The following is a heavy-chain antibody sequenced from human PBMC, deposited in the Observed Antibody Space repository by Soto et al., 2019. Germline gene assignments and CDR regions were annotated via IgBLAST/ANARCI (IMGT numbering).Heavy chain of an antibody. CDR2: IYPGESDT. V-gene: IGHV5-51*01. J-gene: IGHJ6*02. Sequence: GESPKVSRKGSGYSFTSYWIGWVRQMPGKGLEWMGIIYPGESDTSYSPSFQGQVTISADKSISTAYLQWSSLKASDTAMYYCASGSLYYYYGMDVWGQGTTVTVSS. D-gene: IGHD3-10*01. CDR3: ASGSLYYYYGMDV. CDR1: GYSFTSYW.